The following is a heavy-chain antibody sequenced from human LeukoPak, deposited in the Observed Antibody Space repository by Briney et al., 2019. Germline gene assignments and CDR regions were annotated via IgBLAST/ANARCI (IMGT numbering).Heavy chain of an antibody. Sequence: GGSLRLSCAASGFTFDDYAMHWVRQAPGKGLEWVSGISWNSGSIGYADSVKGRFTISRDNAKNTLYLQMNSLRAEDTAVYYCAKGRFQYQLLGDVDYWGQGTLVTVSS. CDR1: GFTFDDYA. CDR2: ISWNSGSI. D-gene: IGHD2-2*01. V-gene: IGHV3-9*01. J-gene: IGHJ4*02. CDR3: AKGRFQYQLLGDVDY.